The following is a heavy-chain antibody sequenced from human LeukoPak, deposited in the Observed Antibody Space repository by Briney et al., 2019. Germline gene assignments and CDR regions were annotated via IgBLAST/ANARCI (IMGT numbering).Heavy chain of an antibody. J-gene: IGHJ6*02. CDR3: ARHSSGWYVERTYMDV. CDR1: GYSFTSYW. Sequence: GGSLNISCKGSGYSFTSYWIGWVRQMHGKGLGWMGIIYLGDSDTRYSPSFQGQVTISADKSISTAYLQWSSLKASDTAMYYCARHSSGWYVERTYMDVWGQGTTVTVSS. D-gene: IGHD6-19*01. CDR2: IYLGDSDT. V-gene: IGHV5-51*01.